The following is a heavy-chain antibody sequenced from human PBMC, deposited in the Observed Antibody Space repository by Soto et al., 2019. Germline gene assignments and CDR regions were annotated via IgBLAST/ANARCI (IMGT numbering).Heavy chain of an antibody. CDR1: GGTFSTYS. Sequence: QVQLVQSGAEVKKPGSSVKVSCKDSGGTFSTYSMFWVRQAPGQGLEWMGRIIPMLGVRNYAQRFQDRVTITADKAPATVHMELSSLRSEDTALYYCTIGSWSGEVFDIWGQGTMVTVSS. CDR3: TIGSWSGEVFDI. J-gene: IGHJ3*02. CDR2: IIPMLGVR. V-gene: IGHV1-69*02. D-gene: IGHD2-21*01.